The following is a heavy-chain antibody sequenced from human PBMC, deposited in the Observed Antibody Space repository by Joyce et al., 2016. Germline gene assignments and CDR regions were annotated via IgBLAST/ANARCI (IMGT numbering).Heavy chain of an antibody. CDR3: AGGILTGYFDY. J-gene: IGHJ4*02. CDR1: GFTFSNYG. V-gene: IGHV3-30*03. D-gene: IGHD3-9*01. Sequence: QGQLVESGGGVVQPGRSLRLSCAASGFTFSNYGMNGVRQAPGKGLEWVAVISYDGSNKHYGDSVKGRFTISRDNSKNTLYLQMNSLRAEDTAVYYCAGGILTGYFDYWGQGTLVTVSS. CDR2: ISYDGSNK.